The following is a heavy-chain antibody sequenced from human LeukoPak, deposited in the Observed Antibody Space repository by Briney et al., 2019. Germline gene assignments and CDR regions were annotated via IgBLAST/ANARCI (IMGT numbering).Heavy chain of an antibody. CDR3: AKKRNAAPYYFDC. CDR2: IYTSGRT. J-gene: IGHJ4*02. Sequence: SETLSLTCTVSGGSISSYYWSWIRQPAGKGLEWIGRIYTSGRTNYNPSLKSRVTISVDKSKNQFSLRLSSVTAADTAVYYCAKKRNAAPYYFDCWGQGTLVTVSS. CDR1: GGSISSYY. V-gene: IGHV4-4*07. D-gene: IGHD6-25*01.